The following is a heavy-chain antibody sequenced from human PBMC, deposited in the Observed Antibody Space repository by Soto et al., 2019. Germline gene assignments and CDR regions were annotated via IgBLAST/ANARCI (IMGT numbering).Heavy chain of an antibody. V-gene: IGHV3-74*01. J-gene: IGHJ6*03. CDR3: ARGDCVGGTCYSLACAFYYYMDV. CDR1: GFTFSNYW. D-gene: IGHD2-15*01. CDR2: INSDGSVS. Sequence: EVQLVESGGGLVQPGGSLRLSCAASGFTFSNYWMYWVRQAPGKGLVWVSRINSDGSVSSYADSVKGRLTISRDNVKNTIYLQMDSLRAEDTAVYYCARGDCVGGTCYSLACAFYYYMDVWGKGTTVTVFS.